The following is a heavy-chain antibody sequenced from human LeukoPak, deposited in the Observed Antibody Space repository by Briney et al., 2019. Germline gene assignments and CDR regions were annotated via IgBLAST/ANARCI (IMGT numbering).Heavy chain of an antibody. CDR3: ARDPYNGAYSEGYYYYYMDV. J-gene: IGHJ6*03. Sequence: GGSLRLSCAASEFTFSNNWMSWVRQAPGKGPEWVASIKEDGSIKYYVDSVKGRFTISRDNAKNSLYLQMNSLRVEDTAIYYCARDPYNGAYSEGYYYYYMDVWGKGTTVTVSS. CDR2: IKEDGSIK. CDR1: EFTFSNNW. V-gene: IGHV3-7*01. D-gene: IGHD1-1*01.